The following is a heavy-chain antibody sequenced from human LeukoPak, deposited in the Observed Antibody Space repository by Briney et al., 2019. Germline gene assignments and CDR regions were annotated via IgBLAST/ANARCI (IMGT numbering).Heavy chain of an antibody. CDR2: IWYDGSNK. CDR3: ASMGAKGGVDAFDI. CDR1: GFTFSSYS. J-gene: IGHJ3*02. V-gene: IGHV3-33*08. Sequence: PGGSLRLSCAASGFTFSSYSMNWVRQAPGKGLEWVAVIWYDGSNKYYADSVKGRFTISRDNSKNTLYLQMNSLRAEDTAVYYCASMGAKGGVDAFDIWGQGTMVTVSS. D-gene: IGHD3-16*01.